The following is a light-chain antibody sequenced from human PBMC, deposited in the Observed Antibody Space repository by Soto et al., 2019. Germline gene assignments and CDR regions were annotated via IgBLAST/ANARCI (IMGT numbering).Light chain of an antibody. J-gene: IGLJ3*02. V-gene: IGLV2-14*01. CDR3: GSYTSSFILV. Sequence: QSALTQPASVSGSPGQSVTISCTGTSSDVGGYNFVSWYQQHPDKAPKLMIYEVTNRPSGVSIRFSGSKSGNTASLTISGLQAEDEADYYCGSYTSSFILVFGGGTKLTVL. CDR1: SSDVGGYNF. CDR2: EVT.